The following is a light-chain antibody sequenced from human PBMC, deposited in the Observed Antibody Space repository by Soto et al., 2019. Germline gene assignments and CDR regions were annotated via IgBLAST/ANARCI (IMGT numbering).Light chain of an antibody. CDR1: ESVRKN. CDR2: DAS. CDR3: QQSVKWPLT. V-gene: IGKV3-15*01. J-gene: IGKJ4*01. Sequence: ILMTQSPATLSVSQGERATLSCRASESVRKNLAWYQQKPGQAPRLLIYDASTRATDVPGRFSASGSGTEFTLTINSLQAADFAVYYCQQSVKWPLTCGGGTKVEIK.